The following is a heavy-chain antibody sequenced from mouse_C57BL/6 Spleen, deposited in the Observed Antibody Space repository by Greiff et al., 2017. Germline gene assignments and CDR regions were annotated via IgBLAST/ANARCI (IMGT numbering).Heavy chain of an antibody. Sequence: QVQLQQSGAELVNPGASVKLSCKASGYTFTEYPIPWVKQRPGQGLEWIGWFYPGSGSTKYNEKFKDKDTLTADKSSSTGYMELSRLTSENSAVYFGARHVRSLTTVVEDFDHWGQGTTHTVPS. CDR3: ARHVRSLTTVVEDFDH. D-gene: IGHD1-1*01. CDR2: FYPGSGST. J-gene: IGHJ2*01. V-gene: IGHV1-62-2*01. CDR1: GYTFTEYP.